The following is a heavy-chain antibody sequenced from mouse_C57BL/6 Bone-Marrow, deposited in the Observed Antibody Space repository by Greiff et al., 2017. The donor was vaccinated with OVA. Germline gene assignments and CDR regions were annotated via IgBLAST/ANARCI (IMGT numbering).Heavy chain of an antibody. V-gene: IGHV5-15*01. CDR1: GFTFSDYG. Sequence: EVKLMESGGGLVQPGGSLKLSCAASGFTFSDYGMAWVRQAPRKGPEWVAFISNLAYSIYYADTVTGRFTISRENAKNTLYLEMGSLRSEDTAMYYCAREGGSSHWYFDVWGTGTTVTVSS. D-gene: IGHD1-1*01. CDR2: ISNLAYSI. J-gene: IGHJ1*03. CDR3: AREGGSSHWYFDV.